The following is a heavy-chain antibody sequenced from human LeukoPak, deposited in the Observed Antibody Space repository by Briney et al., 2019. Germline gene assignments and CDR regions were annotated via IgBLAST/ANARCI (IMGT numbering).Heavy chain of an antibody. CDR2: VRKVGTT. CDR1: GFPFSTYA. V-gene: IGHV3-23*01. J-gene: IGHJ4*02. CDR3: AREGEKGDGYNHGFDY. Sequence: GGSLRLSCAASGFPFSTYAMNWVRQAPGKGLEWVAVVRKVGTTVYIDSVKGRFTISRDTSKNTLNLQMNSLRAEDTAVYYCAREGEKGDGYNHGFDYWGQGTLVTVSS. D-gene: IGHD5-24*01.